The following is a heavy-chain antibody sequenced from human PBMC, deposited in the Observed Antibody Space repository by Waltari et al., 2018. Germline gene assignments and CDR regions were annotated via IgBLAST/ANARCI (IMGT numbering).Heavy chain of an antibody. CDR1: GGTFSSYA. CDR2: IIPILGIA. V-gene: IGHV1-69*10. CDR3: ARAPTEGWLPRTRGAFDI. Sequence: QVQLVQSGAEVKKPGSSVKVSCKASGGTFSSYAISWVRQAPGQGLEWMGGIIPILGIANYAQKFQGRVTITADKSTSTAYMELSSLRSEDTAVYYCARAPTEGWLPRTRGAFDIWGQWTMVTVSS. J-gene: IGHJ3*02. D-gene: IGHD5-18*01.